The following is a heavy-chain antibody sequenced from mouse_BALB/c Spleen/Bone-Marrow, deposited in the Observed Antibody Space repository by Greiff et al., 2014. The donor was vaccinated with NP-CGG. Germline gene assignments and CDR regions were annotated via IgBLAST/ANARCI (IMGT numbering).Heavy chain of an antibody. CDR2: INPGSGNS. CDR3: ARHDGYLDY. Sequence: QVQLQQSGAGLVRPGTSVKVSCKASGYDFSNYLIEWVKQRPGQGLEWIGVINPGSGNSNYNERFKGKATLTADKSSSTAYIHLNSLTSDDSAVYFCARHDGYLDYWGQGTSLTVSS. D-gene: IGHD2-3*01. J-gene: IGHJ2*02. CDR1: GYDFSNYL. V-gene: IGHV1-54*01.